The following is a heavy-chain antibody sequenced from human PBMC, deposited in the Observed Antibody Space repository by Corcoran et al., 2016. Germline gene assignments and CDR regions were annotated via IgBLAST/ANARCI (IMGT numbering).Heavy chain of an antibody. CDR1: GYTFTSYY. CDR2: IYPSDGST. Sequence: QVQLVQSGAEVEKPGASVKVSCKASGYTFTSYYMHWVRQAPGQGLEWMGIIYPSDGSTSYAQQFQARVTMTRDTSTSIVYMELSSLASDDTAVYDGARGDGYNRPFDYWGQGTLVTVSS. J-gene: IGHJ4*02. CDR3: ARGDGYNRPFDY. V-gene: IGHV1-46*01. D-gene: IGHD5-12*01.